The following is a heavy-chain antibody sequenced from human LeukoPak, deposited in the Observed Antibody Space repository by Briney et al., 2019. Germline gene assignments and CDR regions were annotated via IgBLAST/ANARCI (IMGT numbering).Heavy chain of an antibody. CDR2: ISDSGGST. V-gene: IGHV3-23*01. CDR3: VGTFTVFGVVATIA. J-gene: IGHJ4*02. CDR1: GFTFSSYA. D-gene: IGHD3-3*01. Sequence: PGGSLRLSCAASGFTFSSYAMSWVRQAPGKGLEWVSDISDSGGSTYYADSVRGRFSISRDTSQNTVFLQMSSLRVDDTAAYYCVGTFTVFGVVATIAWGQGTLVTVSS.